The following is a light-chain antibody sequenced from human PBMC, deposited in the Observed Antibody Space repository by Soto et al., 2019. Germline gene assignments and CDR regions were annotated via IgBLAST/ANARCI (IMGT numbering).Light chain of an antibody. J-gene: IGKJ4*01. Sequence: DLQMTQSPPSLSASVGDRVTVACRASHDVGKSLAWYQQRPGKSPRLLIYDASTLQSGVPARFSGSGSGTHFILAISSLRPEDVASYYCQNYNSAPFIFGGGTKVEVK. CDR3: QNYNSAPFI. V-gene: IGKV1-27*01. CDR2: DAS. CDR1: HDVGKS.